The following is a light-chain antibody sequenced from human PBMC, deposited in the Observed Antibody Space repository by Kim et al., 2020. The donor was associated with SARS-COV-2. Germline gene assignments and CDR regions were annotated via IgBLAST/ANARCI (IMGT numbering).Light chain of an antibody. CDR3: CSYTTSSTYV. V-gene: IGLV2-14*03. Sequence: GQSITISCTGTGSDIGGYIYVSWYQHHPGKAPKLMIYDVSERPPGVSTRFSGSKSGNAASLTISGLQAEDEADYYCCSYTTSSTYVFGTGTKVTVL. CDR1: GSDIGGYIY. CDR2: DVS. J-gene: IGLJ1*01.